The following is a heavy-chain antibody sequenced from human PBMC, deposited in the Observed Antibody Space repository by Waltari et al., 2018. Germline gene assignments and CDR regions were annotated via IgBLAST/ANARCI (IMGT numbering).Heavy chain of an antibody. J-gene: IGHJ6*02. CDR1: GGTFSSYA. D-gene: IGHD3-3*01. CDR2: IIPILGIA. CDR3: ASPSSYVLRFLEWFGDV. Sequence: QVQLVQSGAEVKKPGSSVKVSCKASGGTFSSYAISWVRQAPGQGLEWMGGIIPILGIANYAQKFQGRVTITADKSTSTAYMELSSLRSEDTAVYYCASPSSYVLRFLEWFGDVWGQGTTVTVSS. V-gene: IGHV1-69*10.